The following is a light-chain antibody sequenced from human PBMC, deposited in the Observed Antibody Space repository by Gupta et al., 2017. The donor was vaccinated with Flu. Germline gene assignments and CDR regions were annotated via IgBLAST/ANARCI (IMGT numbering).Light chain of an antibody. V-gene: IGKV1-16*01. CDR3: QHENNCPLP. CDR2: SAS. CDR1: QEISNK. J-gene: IGKJ4*01. Sequence: DIKMSQTPSSLSASLGDRVTITCRASQEISNKLAWFQQKPGKAPKSLIYSASTMQSAVPSRFSGSGSGTDFTLTISSRQPEDFATYYCQHENNCPLPFGGGTKVDI.